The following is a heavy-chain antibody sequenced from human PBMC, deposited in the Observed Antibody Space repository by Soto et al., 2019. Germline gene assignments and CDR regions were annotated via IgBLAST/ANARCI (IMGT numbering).Heavy chain of an antibody. D-gene: IGHD2-2*03. Sequence: LSLTFTISGESIRSYCWSSIGQPPGKGLEWIGNIHYNGNTKYSPSLKSRVTMSVDTSKNHFSLKLISVTTADTAVYFCAREGNLGRWIQPLDSWGKGTLVTAFS. J-gene: IGHJ4*02. CDR1: GESIRSYC. CDR2: IHYNGNT. CDR3: AREGNLGRWIQPLDS. V-gene: IGHV4-59*01.